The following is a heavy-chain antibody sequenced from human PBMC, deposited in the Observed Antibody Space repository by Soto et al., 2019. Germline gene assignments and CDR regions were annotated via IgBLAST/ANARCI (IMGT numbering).Heavy chain of an antibody. D-gene: IGHD3-22*01. CDR1: GFTFDDYT. V-gene: IGHV3-43*01. J-gene: IGHJ6*02. CDR3: AKGPAYYDDSSGFRYYGMDV. Sequence: GGSLRLSCAASGFTFDDYTMHWVRQAPGKGLEWVSLISWDGGSTYYADSVKGRFTISRDNSKNSLYLQMNSLRTEDTALYYCAKGPAYYDDSSGFRYYGMDVWDQGTTVTVSS. CDR2: ISWDGGST.